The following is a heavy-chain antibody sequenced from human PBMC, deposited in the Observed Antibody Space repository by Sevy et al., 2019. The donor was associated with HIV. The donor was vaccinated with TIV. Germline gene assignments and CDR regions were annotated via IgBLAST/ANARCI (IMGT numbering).Heavy chain of an antibody. CDR3: ARVPPVLSGDDSLYWLDP. J-gene: IGHJ5*02. CDR1: GGPISVYY. CDR2: VYYTGST. D-gene: IGHD5-12*01. Sequence: SETLSLTCTVSGGPISVYYWSWIRQPPGKGLEYIGYVYYTGSTNYNPSLKNRVTISVDTSNNQFSLKRTSVTAAGTTVDYCARVPPVLSGDDSLYWLDPWGQGTLVTVSS. V-gene: IGHV4-59*01.